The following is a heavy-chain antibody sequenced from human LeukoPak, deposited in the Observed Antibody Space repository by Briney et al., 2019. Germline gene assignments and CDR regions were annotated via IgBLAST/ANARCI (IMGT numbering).Heavy chain of an antibody. V-gene: IGHV4-38-2*02. CDR2: IYYRRTT. J-gene: IGHJ5*02. D-gene: IGHD2-2*01. Sequence: SETLSLTCTVSGYSISSGYDWGWIRQPPGKGLEWIGSIYYRRTTYYNPSLKSRVTISVDTSKNQFSLKLSSVTAADTAVYYCASTPSDIVVVPAAMGWFDPWGQGTLVTVSS. CDR3: ASTPSDIVVVPAAMGWFDP. CDR1: GYSISSGYD.